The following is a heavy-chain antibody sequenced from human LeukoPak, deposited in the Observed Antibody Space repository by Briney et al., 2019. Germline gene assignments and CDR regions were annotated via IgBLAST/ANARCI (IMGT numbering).Heavy chain of an antibody. Sequence: SLRLSCVASGFTFSSYEMSWVRQAPGKGLEWVSFIRSKAYGGTPEYAASVKGRFTISRDDSKSIAYLQMDSLKTEDTALYYCARRGTWSGSIALDYWGQGALVTVSS. J-gene: IGHJ4*02. CDR1: GFTFSSYE. CDR3: ARRGTWSGSIALDY. D-gene: IGHD3-10*01. V-gene: IGHV3-49*04. CDR2: IRSKAYGGTP.